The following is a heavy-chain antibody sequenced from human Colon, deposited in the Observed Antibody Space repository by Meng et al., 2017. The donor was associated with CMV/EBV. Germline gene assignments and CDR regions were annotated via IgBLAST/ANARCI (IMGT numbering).Heavy chain of an antibody. CDR1: GGSLGRHY. V-gene: IGHV4-34*01. Sequence: SETLSLTCGVSGGSLGRHYWSWIRQSPGKGLEWIGDINTSGRPNYNPSLKSRVTISIDTSRNQFSLNLNSVTAADTAVYYCVRDLTGEEDYWGQGNLVTV. CDR2: INTSGRP. D-gene: IGHD7-27*01. CDR3: VRDLTGEEDY. J-gene: IGHJ4*02.